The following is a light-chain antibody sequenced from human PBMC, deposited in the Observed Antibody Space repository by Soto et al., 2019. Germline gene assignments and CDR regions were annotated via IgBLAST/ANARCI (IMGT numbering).Light chain of an antibody. CDR3: QQYHSYPLT. V-gene: IGKV1-5*03. J-gene: IGKJ4*01. CDR1: QSISSW. CDR2: TAS. Sequence: DIQMTQSPPTLSASVGDRVIITCRASQSISSWLAWYQQKPGKAPKLIIYTASTLESGVPSRFSGSGSRTEFTLTISSLQPDDFATYYCQQYHSYPLTFGGGTKVEIK.